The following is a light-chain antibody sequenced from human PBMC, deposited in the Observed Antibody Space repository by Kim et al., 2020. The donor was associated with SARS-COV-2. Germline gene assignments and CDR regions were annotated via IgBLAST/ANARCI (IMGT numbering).Light chain of an antibody. CDR3: CSSAGSSTWV. V-gene: IGLV2-23*02. CDR2: EVS. J-gene: IGLJ3*02. CDR1: SSDVGSYNL. Sequence: QSALTQPASVSGSPGQSITISCTGTSSDVGSYNLVSWYQQHPGKAPKLMIYEVSKRPSGVSNRFSGSNSGNTASLTISGLQAEDEADYYCCSSAGSSTWVFGGGAQLTVL.